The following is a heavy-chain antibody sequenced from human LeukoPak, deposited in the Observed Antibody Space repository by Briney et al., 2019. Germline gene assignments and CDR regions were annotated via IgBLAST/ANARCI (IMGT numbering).Heavy chain of an antibody. D-gene: IGHD5-24*01. V-gene: IGHV3-64D*06. CDR3: VKKRLAVCGPPYYFDD. CDR2: ITISGGST. CDR1: GFTFSAYA. Sequence: GGSLRLSCLASGFTFSAYALHCVRQAPRKGLEYASAITISGGSTFYADSVKGRFTISRDDSRNTLYLQMSSLRFEDTAVYYCVKKRLAVCGPPYYFDDWGQGTLVTVSS. J-gene: IGHJ4*02.